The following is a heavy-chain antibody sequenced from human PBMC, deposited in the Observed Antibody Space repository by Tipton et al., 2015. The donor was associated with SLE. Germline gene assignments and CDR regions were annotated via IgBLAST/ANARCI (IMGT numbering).Heavy chain of an antibody. CDR1: GDSISSYY. J-gene: IGHJ4*02. D-gene: IGHD3-3*01. CDR3: ASGPLRWSGYGGTYFDY. CDR2: IYYSGST. V-gene: IGHV4-59*01. Sequence: TLSLTCPVSGDSISSYYWSWIRQPPGKGLEWIGFIYYSGSTNYNPSLKSRVTISLDTSKNQFSLKLSSVTAADTAVYYCASGPLRWSGYGGTYFDYWGQGTLVTVSS.